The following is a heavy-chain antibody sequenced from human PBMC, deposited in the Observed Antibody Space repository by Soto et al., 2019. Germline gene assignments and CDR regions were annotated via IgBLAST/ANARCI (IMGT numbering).Heavy chain of an antibody. Sequence: QVQLVQSGAEVKKPGSSVKVSCKASGGTFSSYTISWVRQAPGQGLEWMGRIIPMLGIANYAQKFQGRVTITADKSTSTAYMELSSLRSEDTAVYYCARDRENNWNPNYYYYYYMDVWGKGTTVTVSS. D-gene: IGHD1-20*01. CDR2: IIPMLGIA. CDR1: GGTFSSYT. CDR3: ARDRENNWNPNYYYYYYMDV. J-gene: IGHJ6*03. V-gene: IGHV1-69*08.